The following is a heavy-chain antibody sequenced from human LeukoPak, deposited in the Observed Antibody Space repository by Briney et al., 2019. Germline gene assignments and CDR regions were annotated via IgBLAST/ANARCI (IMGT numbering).Heavy chain of an antibody. CDR2: IKGDGSEK. CDR3: ASGSRGY. J-gene: IGHJ4*02. V-gene: IGHV3-7*01. Sequence: GGSLRLSCEGSGFSFSSSWMSWVRQAPGKGLEWVANIKGDGSEKYYVDSVKGRFTISRDNTKNSLYLQMNSLRVEDTAVYYCASGSRGYWGQGTLVTVSS. D-gene: IGHD1-26*01. CDR1: GFSFSSSW.